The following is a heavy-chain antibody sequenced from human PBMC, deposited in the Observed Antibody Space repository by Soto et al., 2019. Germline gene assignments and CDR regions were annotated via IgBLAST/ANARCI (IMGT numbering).Heavy chain of an antibody. CDR2: IYWDDDE. CDR1: GFTVSNSGEG. J-gene: IGHJ6*02. V-gene: IGHV2-5*02. D-gene: IGHD2-15*01. Sequence: QITLKESGPTLVKPTQTLTLTCTFSGFTVSNSGEGVAWIRQPPGKALEWLALIYWDDDERYSPFLQSRVTITKDTSKNQVVLTMTNVDPVDTATYYCAHKGGRGAAMDVWGQGTTVTVSS. CDR3: AHKGGRGAAMDV.